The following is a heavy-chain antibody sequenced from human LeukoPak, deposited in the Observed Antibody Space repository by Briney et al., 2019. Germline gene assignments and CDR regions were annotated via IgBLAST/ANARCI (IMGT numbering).Heavy chain of an antibody. Sequence: GGSLRLSCAASGFTFSSYAMSWVRQAPGKGLEWVSAISGSGGSTYYADSVKGRFTISRDNSKNTLYLQMNSLRAEDTAVYYCAKVADYYDSSGRDDAFDIWGQGTMVTVSS. V-gene: IGHV3-23*01. J-gene: IGHJ3*02. CDR2: ISGSGGST. D-gene: IGHD3-22*01. CDR1: GFTFSSYA. CDR3: AKVADYYDSSGRDDAFDI.